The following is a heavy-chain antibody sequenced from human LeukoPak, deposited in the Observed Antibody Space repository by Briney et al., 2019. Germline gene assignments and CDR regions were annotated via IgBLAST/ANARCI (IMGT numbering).Heavy chain of an antibody. V-gene: IGHV4-30-4*08. Sequence: SETLSLTCSVSGGSFTGGHYYWSWIRQPPGKGLEWIGYIYHSGSTYYNSSLKSRLTISIDTSKIQFSLKLTSVTAADTAVYYCARVASTNWGERPFDYWGQGILVTVSS. CDR1: GGSFTGGHYY. CDR3: ARVASTNWGERPFDY. CDR2: IYHSGST. J-gene: IGHJ4*02. D-gene: IGHD7-27*01.